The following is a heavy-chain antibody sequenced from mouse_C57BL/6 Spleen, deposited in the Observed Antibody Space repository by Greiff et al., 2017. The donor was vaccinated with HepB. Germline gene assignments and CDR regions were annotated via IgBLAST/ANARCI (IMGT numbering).Heavy chain of an antibody. CDR2: IDPSDSYT. V-gene: IGHV1-69*01. J-gene: IGHJ4*01. CDR3: ERGAMVTTMDY. D-gene: IGHD2-2*01. Sequence: VQLQQSGAELVMPGASVKLSCKASGYTFTSYWMHWVKQRPGQGLEWIGEIDPSDSYTNYNQKFKGKSTLTVDKSSSTAYMQLSSLTSEDSAVYYCERGAMVTTMDYWGQGTSVTVSS. CDR1: GYTFTSYW.